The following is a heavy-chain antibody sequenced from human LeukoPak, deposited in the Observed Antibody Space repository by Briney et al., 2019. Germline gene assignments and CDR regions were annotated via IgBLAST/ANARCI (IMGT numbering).Heavy chain of an antibody. V-gene: IGHV3-30*14. CDR1: GFGFSSYV. CDR2: ISYGGGSK. CDR3: ARESILMTKSGTMDV. J-gene: IGHJ6*02. Sequence: PGGSLRLSRAPSGFGFSSYVLHWVRQAPGKGLEWVASISYGGGSKNYADAVRGRFTISRDNPKNTLWLEMSSLRHDDTAVYYCARESILMTKSGTMDVWGPGTTVSVSS. D-gene: IGHD1-14*01.